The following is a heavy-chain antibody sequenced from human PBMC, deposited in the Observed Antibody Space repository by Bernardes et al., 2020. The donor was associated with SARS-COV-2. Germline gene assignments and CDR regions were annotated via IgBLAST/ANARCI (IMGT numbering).Heavy chain of an antibody. CDR1: GFPFSSFV. J-gene: IGHJ4*02. Sequence: GGFLRPPCSASGFPFSSFVITLVRQAPGQGPWWVSYISTCGSTKYYADPVKGRFTISRDNDKNSLYLQMNSQRAEDTAVYYCAREYTYGFDSWGQGTLVTVSS. CDR2: ISTCGSTK. CDR3: AREYTYGFDS. D-gene: IGHD5-18*01. V-gene: IGHV3-48*03.